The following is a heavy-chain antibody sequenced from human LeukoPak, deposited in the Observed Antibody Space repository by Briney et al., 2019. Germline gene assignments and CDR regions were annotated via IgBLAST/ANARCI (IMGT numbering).Heavy chain of an antibody. J-gene: IGHJ4*02. CDR1: GYSFTSYW. CDR3: AGPVAAADWGFDY. CDR2: IYPGDSDT. D-gene: IGHD6-13*01. Sequence: GESLKISCKGSGYSFTSYWIGWVRQMPGKGLEWMGIIYPGDSDTRYSPSFQGQVTISADKSISTAYLQWSSLKASDTAMYYCAGPVAAADWGFDYWGQGTLVTVSS. V-gene: IGHV5-51*01.